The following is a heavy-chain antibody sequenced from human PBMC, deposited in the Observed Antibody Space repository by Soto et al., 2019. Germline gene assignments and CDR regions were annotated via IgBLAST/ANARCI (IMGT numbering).Heavy chain of an antibody. J-gene: IGHJ6*02. Sequence: QVQLVQSGAEVKKPGASVKVSCKASGYTFTGYYMHWVRQAPGQGLEWMGWINPNSGGTNYAQKFQGWVTMTRGTSISTAYMELSRLRSDDTAVYYCARGRYSSGWYVGYYYYGMDVWGQGTTVTVSS. V-gene: IGHV1-2*04. CDR1: GYTFTGYY. CDR3: ARGRYSSGWYVGYYYYGMDV. D-gene: IGHD6-19*01. CDR2: INPNSGGT.